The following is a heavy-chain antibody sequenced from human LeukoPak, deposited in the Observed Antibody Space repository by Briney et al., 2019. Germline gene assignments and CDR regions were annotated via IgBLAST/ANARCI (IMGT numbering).Heavy chain of an antibody. Sequence: GGSLRLSCAASGFTFSDYYMSWIRQAPGKGLEWVSYISSSGSTIYYADSVKGRFTISRDNAKNSLYLQMNSLRAEDTAVYYCARESSDPCDSSGYQHYWGQGTLVTVSS. V-gene: IGHV3-11*01. CDR2: ISSSGSTI. J-gene: IGHJ4*02. CDR1: GFTFSDYY. D-gene: IGHD3-22*01. CDR3: ARESSDPCDSSGYQHY.